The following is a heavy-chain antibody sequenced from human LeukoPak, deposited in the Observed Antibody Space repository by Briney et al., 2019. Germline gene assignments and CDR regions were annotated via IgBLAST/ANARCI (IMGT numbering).Heavy chain of an antibody. CDR1: GYSISSDFY. CDR2: IYHSGST. V-gene: IGHV4-38-2*01. J-gene: IGHJ5*02. D-gene: IGHD6-19*01. Sequence: SETLSLTCAVSGYSISSDFYWGWIRQPPGKGLEWIGSIYHSGSTYYNLSLKTRVSMSVDTSKKQFSLNLISVTAADTAVYYCARTGGYSSGWYPGNWFDPWGQGTLVTVSS. CDR3: ARTGGYSSGWYPGNWFDP.